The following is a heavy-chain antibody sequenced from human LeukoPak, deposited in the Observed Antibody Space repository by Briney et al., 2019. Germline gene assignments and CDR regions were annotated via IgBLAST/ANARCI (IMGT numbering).Heavy chain of an antibody. V-gene: IGHV3-15*05. CDR3: TIDFSHFDFSGGYYSY. Sequence: PGGSLRLSCAAAGFTFTSAWMVWVRQAPGKGLEWVSRIKCNLDGGTTDFAAPVKGRFSISRDDLARTLYLQMNNLKADDTGVYYCTIDFSHFDFSGGYYSYWGQGSLVTVSS. J-gene: IGHJ4*02. CDR2: IKCNLDGGTT. D-gene: IGHD3-3*01. CDR1: GFTFTSAW.